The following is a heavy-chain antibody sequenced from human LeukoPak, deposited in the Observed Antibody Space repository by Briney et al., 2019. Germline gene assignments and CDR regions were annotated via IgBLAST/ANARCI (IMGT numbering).Heavy chain of an antibody. CDR2: IYYTGRT. CDR1: GASISSGGYS. CDR3: ANHCSGGTCYLYYFDH. Sequence: PSETLSLTCTVSGASISSGGYSWSWLRQHPAKGLEWFGYIYYTGRTYYNPSLKSRVSMSADTSNNQFSLTLSSVTAADTGVYYCANHCSGGTCYLYYFDHWGQGTLVTVSA. V-gene: IGHV4-31*03. J-gene: IGHJ4*02. D-gene: IGHD2-15*01.